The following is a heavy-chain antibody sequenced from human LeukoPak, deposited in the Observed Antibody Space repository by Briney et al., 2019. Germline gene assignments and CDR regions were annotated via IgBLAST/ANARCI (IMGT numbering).Heavy chain of an antibody. J-gene: IGHJ4*02. CDR3: ATIGDRRTGELYRIDY. CDR2: VSYDGSNK. D-gene: IGHD7-27*01. V-gene: IGHV3-30-3*01. CDR1: GFTFSNYA. Sequence: GGSLRLSCAASGFTFSNYAMHWVRQAPGKGLEWVAVVSYDGSNKYYADSVKGRFTISRDNSKNALYLQMNSLRAEDAAIYYCATIGDRRTGELYRIDYWGQGTLVTVSS.